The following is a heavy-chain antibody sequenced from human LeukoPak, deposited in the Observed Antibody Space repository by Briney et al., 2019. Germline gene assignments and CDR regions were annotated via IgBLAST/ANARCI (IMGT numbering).Heavy chain of an antibody. CDR3: ARDAPTRLWFGTFDY. CDR1: GFTFSSYG. D-gene: IGHD3-10*01. J-gene: IGHJ4*02. Sequence: QTGGCLRLSCAASGFTFSSYGMHWVRQAPGKGLEWVAVIWYDGSNKYYADSVKGRFTISRDNSKNTLYLQMNSLRAEDTAVYYCARDAPTRLWFGTFDYWGQETVDTVSS. CDR2: IWYDGSNK. V-gene: IGHV3-33*08.